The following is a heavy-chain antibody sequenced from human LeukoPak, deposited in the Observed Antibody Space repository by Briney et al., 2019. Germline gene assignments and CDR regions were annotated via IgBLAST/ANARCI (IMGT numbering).Heavy chain of an antibody. CDR1: GGSISSYY. V-gene: IGHV4-59*01. D-gene: IGHD4-17*01. CDR3: ARAHSTVTPLFDY. CDR2: IYYSGST. J-gene: IGHJ4*02. Sequence: SETLSLTCTVSGGSISSYYWSWIRQPPGKGLEWIGYIYYSGSTNYNPSLKSRVTISVDTSKNQFSLKLSSVTAADTAVYYCARAHSTVTPLFDYWGQGTLVTVSS.